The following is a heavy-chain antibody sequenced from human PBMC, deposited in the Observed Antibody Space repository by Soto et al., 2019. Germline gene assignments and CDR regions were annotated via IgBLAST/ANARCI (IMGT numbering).Heavy chain of an antibody. Sequence: SVKVSCKASGGTFSSYAISWVRQAPGQGLEWMGGIIPIFGTANYAQKFQGRVTITADESTSTAYMELSSLRSEDTAVYYCARGRWLQYPRFDYWGQGTLVTVSS. CDR1: GGTFSSYA. CDR2: IIPIFGTA. CDR3: ARGRWLQYPRFDY. J-gene: IGHJ4*02. D-gene: IGHD5-12*01. V-gene: IGHV1-69*13.